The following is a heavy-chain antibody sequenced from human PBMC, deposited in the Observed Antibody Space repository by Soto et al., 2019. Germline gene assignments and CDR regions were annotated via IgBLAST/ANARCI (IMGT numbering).Heavy chain of an antibody. Sequence: SETLSLTCTVSGGSISSYYWSWIRQPPGKGLEWIGYIYYSGSTNYNPSLKSRVTISVDTSKNQFSLKLSSVTAADTAVYYCARAASDTAMVVFTNWFDPWGQGTPVPVSS. V-gene: IGHV4-59*01. CDR2: IYYSGST. J-gene: IGHJ5*02. D-gene: IGHD5-18*01. CDR3: ARAASDTAMVVFTNWFDP. CDR1: GGSISSYY.